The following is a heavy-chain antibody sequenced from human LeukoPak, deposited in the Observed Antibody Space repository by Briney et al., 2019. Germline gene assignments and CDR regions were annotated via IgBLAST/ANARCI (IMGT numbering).Heavy chain of an antibody. J-gene: IGHJ6*02. CDR2: IYYSGST. V-gene: IGHV4-30-4*01. Sequence: SQTLSLTCTVSGGSISSGDYYWSWIRQPPGKGLEWIGYIYYSGSTYYNPSLKSRVTISVDTSKNQFSLKLSSVTAADTAVYYCARDIVVVPAASRDYYYYYGMDVWGQGTTVTVS. CDR1: GGSISSGDYY. D-gene: IGHD2-2*01. CDR3: ARDIVVVPAASRDYYYYYGMDV.